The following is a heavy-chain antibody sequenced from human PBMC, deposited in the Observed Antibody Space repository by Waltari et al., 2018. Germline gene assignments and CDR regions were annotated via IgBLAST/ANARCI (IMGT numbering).Heavy chain of an antibody. CDR3: AREHYGGGF. CDR1: GFTVSSNY. Sequence: EVQLVESGGGLIQPGGSLRLSCAASGFTVSSNYMPWVRQAPGKGLEWVSVIYSGSTKYYADSVKGRFTISRDNSKNTVYLQLNSLTVEDTAVYYCAREHYGGGFWGQGTLVTVSS. J-gene: IGHJ4*02. D-gene: IGHD4-17*01. CDR2: IYSGSTK. V-gene: IGHV3-53*01.